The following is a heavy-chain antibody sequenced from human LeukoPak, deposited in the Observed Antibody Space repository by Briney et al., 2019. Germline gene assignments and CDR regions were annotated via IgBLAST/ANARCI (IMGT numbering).Heavy chain of an antibody. Sequence: GGSLRLSCAASGITFNSYAMSWVRQAPGKGLEWVSAISGSGASTDYADSVKGRFTISRDNSKNTLYLQMNSLRAEDTALYYCAKDSGSYYFDYWGQGTLVTVSS. CDR2: ISGSGAST. V-gene: IGHV3-23*01. D-gene: IGHD1-26*01. CDR1: GITFNSYA. CDR3: AKDSGSYYFDY. J-gene: IGHJ4*02.